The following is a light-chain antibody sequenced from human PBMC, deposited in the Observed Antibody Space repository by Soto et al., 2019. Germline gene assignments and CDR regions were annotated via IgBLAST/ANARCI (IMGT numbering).Light chain of an antibody. Sequence: IVLTKYPGTLSLSPGERATLSCRASQSVGSSYLAWYQQKPGQAPRLLIYGASSRANGIPDRFSGSGSGTDFTLTISRLEPEDFAVYYCQQYGSSPITFGGGTKVDIK. V-gene: IGKV3-20*01. J-gene: IGKJ4*01. CDR1: QSVGSSY. CDR2: GAS. CDR3: QQYGSSPIT.